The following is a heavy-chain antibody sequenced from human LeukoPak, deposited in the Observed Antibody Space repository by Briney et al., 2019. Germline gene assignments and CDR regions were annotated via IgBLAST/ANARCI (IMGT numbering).Heavy chain of an antibody. CDR2: ISSRGTAI. J-gene: IGHJ6*04. V-gene: IGHV3-48*03. Sequence: GGSLRLSCAASGFDLRILEMSWVRQAPGKGLEWVSYISSRGTAIFYADSVKGRFTISRDNAKNSLYLQMNSLRAEDTAVYYCAELGITMIGGVWGKGTTVTISS. CDR1: GFDLRILE. D-gene: IGHD3-10*02. CDR3: AELGITMIGGV.